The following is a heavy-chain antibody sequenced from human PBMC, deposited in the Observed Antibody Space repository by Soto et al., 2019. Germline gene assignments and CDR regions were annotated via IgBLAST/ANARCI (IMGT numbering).Heavy chain of an antibody. Sequence: PSETLSLTCTVSGGSISSGGYYWSWIRQHPGKGLEWIGYIYYSGSTYYNPSLKSRVTISVDTSKNQFSLKLSSVTAADTAVYYCARTVGTQWDLGHYYYGMDVWGQGTTVTVSS. CDR3: ARTVGTQWDLGHYYYGMDV. CDR1: GGSISSGGYY. D-gene: IGHD1-26*01. J-gene: IGHJ6*02. CDR2: IYYSGST. V-gene: IGHV4-31*03.